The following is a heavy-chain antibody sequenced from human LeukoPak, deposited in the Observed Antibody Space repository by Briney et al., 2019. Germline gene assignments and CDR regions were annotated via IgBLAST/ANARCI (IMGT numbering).Heavy chain of an antibody. CDR3: AKYVIGRTPPDS. Sequence: PGGSLRLSCAASGFTFSSYAMTWVRQAPGKELEWVSAISGSSSNTYYADSVKGRFAISRDNSMNTLYLQMNSLRAEDTAVYYCAKYVIGRTPPDSWGQGTLVTVSS. D-gene: IGHD2-15*01. CDR1: GFTFSSYA. CDR2: ISGSSSNT. J-gene: IGHJ5*01. V-gene: IGHV3-23*01.